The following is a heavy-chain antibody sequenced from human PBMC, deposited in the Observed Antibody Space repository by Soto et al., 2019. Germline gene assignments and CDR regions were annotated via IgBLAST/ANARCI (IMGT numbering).Heavy chain of an antibody. CDR1: GGSISGYY. D-gene: IGHD3-22*01. CDR2: IYYSGST. V-gene: IGHV4-59*13. J-gene: IGHJ5*02. CDR3: ARDSHYDSSDYYYNWLDP. Sequence: SETLSLTCSVSGGSISGYYWSWSRQPPGKGLEWIGNIYYSGSTKYNPSLKSRVALSIDMSKRQVSLKLSSVTAADTAVYYCARDSHYDSSDYYYNWLDPWGQGTLVTVSS.